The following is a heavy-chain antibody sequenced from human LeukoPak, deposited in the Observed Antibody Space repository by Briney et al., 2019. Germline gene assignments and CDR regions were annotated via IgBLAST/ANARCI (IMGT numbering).Heavy chain of an antibody. Sequence: GGSLRLSCAASGFTFSDNYMSWIRQAPGKGLEWVSYISSSGNTTYNADSVKGRFTISRDNAKNSLYLQMNSLRAEDTAVYYCAELGITMIGGVWGKGTTVTISS. D-gene: IGHD3-10*02. V-gene: IGHV3-11*04. J-gene: IGHJ6*04. CDR3: AELGITMIGGV. CDR1: GFTFSDNY. CDR2: ISSSGNTT.